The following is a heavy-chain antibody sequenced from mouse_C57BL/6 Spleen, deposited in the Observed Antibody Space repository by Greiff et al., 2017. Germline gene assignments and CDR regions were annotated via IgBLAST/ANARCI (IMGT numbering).Heavy chain of an antibody. CDR1: GYSITSGYY. CDR3: ARVPYYYGSSLYYAMDY. D-gene: IGHD1-1*01. J-gene: IGHJ4*01. V-gene: IGHV3-6*01. Sequence: EVKLQESGPGLVKPSQSLSLTCSVTGYSITSGYYWNWIRQFPGNKLEWMGYISYDGSNNYNPSLKNRISITRDTSKNQFFLKLNSVTTEDTATYYCARVPYYYGSSLYYAMDYWGQGTSVTVSS. CDR2: ISYDGSN.